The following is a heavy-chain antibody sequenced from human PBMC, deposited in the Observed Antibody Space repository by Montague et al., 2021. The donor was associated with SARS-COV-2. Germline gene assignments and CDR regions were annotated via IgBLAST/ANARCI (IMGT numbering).Heavy chain of an antibody. D-gene: IGHD2-15*01. CDR1: GGSFSGYY. V-gene: IGHV4-34*01. J-gene: IGHJ6*02. CDR3: ARGSGCSGSSCYSECDPYYYYAMDV. Sequence: SETLSLTCAVYGGSFSGYYWSWIRQPPGKGLEWIGEINHSGSTSYNPSLKSRVTISVDTSKNQFSLKLSSVTAVDTAVFYCARGSGCSGSSCYSECDPYYYYAMDVWGQGTTVTVSS. CDR2: INHSGST.